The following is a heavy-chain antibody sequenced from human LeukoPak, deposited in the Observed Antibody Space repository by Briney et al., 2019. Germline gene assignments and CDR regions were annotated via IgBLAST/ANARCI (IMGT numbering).Heavy chain of an antibody. CDR2: IYPGDSDT. J-gene: IGHJ3*02. V-gene: IGHV5-51*01. CDR3: ARRAPAYSSGWDDAFDI. D-gene: IGHD6-19*01. CDR1: GYSFTSYW. Sequence: GESLKISCKGSGYSFTSYWIGWVRQMPGKGLEWMGIIYPGDSDTRYSPSFQGQVTISADKSISTAYPQWSSLKASDTAMYYCARRAPAYSSGWDDAFDIWGQGTMVTVSS.